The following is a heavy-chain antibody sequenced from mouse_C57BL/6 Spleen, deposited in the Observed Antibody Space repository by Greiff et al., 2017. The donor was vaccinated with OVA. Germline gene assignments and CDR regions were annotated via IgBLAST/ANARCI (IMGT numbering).Heavy chain of an antibody. J-gene: IGHJ4*01. CDR1: GYTFTSYW. D-gene: IGHD1-1*01. CDR2: IYPGSGST. Sequence: QVQLQQSGAELVKPGASVKMSCKASGYTFTSYWITWVKQRPGQGLEWIGDIYPGSGSTNYNEKFKSKATLTVDTSSSTAYMQLSSLTSEDSAVYYCARGNYYGSSCAMDYWGQGTSVTVSS. CDR3: ARGNYYGSSCAMDY. V-gene: IGHV1-55*01.